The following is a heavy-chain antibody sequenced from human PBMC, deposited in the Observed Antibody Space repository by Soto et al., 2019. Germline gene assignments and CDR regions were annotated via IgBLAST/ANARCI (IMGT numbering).Heavy chain of an antibody. CDR1: EILFSRHW. D-gene: IGHD2-15*01. Sequence: PGGSLRLSCVASEILFSRHWMTWVRQAPGKGLEWVANIKEDGSETYYVDSVKGRFTISRDNAKNSLYLQMNSLRDEDTAMYYCARWGGGLDVWGQGTMVTVSS. CDR3: ARWGGGLDV. J-gene: IGHJ3*01. V-gene: IGHV3-7*01. CDR2: IKEDGSET.